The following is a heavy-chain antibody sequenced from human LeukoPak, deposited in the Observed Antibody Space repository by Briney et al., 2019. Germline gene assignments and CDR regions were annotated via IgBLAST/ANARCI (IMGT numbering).Heavy chain of an antibody. CDR2: IIPIFGTA. J-gene: IGHJ4*02. CDR1: GGTFSSYA. Sequence: ASVKVSCKASGGTFSSYAISWVRQAPGQGLEWMGGIIPIFGTANYAQKFQGRVTITADESTSTAYMALSSLRSEDTAVYYCARETPGAGHFDYWGQGSLVTVSS. D-gene: IGHD7-27*01. CDR3: ARETPGAGHFDY. V-gene: IGHV1-69*13.